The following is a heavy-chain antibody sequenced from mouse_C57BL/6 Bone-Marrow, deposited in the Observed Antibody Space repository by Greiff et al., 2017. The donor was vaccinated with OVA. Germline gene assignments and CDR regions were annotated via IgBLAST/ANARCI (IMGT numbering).Heavy chain of an antibody. CDR3: ARERVRQGPWFAY. V-gene: IGHV1-22*01. CDR2: INPNNGGT. J-gene: IGHJ3*01. D-gene: IGHD2-14*01. Sequence: VQLQQSGPELVKPGASVKMSCKASGYTFTDYNMHWVKQSHGKSLEWIGYINPNNGGTSYNQKFKGKATLTVNKSSSTAYMELRSLTSEDSAVYYCARERVRQGPWFAYWGQGTLVTVSA. CDR1: GYTFTDYN.